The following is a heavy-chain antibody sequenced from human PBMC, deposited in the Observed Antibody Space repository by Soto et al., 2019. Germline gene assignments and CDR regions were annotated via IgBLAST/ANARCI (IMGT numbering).Heavy chain of an antibody. Sequence: EVHLVESGGGLVKPGGSLRRSCAASGFIFSSAWINWVRQAPGKGLEWVGRVKSKTDGGTTDFAAPVKGRFAISRDDSKNMVYLAMNSLKTEDTAIYYCTTDSYMTNIIVRFDYSGHGTLVTVSS. J-gene: IGHJ4*01. CDR3: TTDSYMTNIIVRFDY. CDR1: GFIFSSAW. CDR2: VKSKTDGGTT. D-gene: IGHD4-17*01. V-gene: IGHV3-15*07.